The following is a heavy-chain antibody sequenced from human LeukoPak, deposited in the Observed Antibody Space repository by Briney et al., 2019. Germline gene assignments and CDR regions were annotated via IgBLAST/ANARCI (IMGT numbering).Heavy chain of an antibody. CDR1: GGSISSGGYY. J-gene: IGHJ6*02. V-gene: IGHV4-31*03. D-gene: IGHD4-17*01. CDR3: ARRNYGDDDGMDV. Sequence: PSETLSLTCTVSGGSISSGGYYWSWIRPPPGKGLEWIGYIYYSGSTYYNPSLKSRVTISVDTSKNQFSLKLSSVTAADTAVYYCARRNYGDDDGMDVWGQGTTVTVSS. CDR2: IYYSGST.